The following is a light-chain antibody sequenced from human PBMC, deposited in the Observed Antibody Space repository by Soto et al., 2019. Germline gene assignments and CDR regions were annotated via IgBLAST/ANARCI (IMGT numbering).Light chain of an antibody. CDR2: DVT. CDR1: RSDVGGYNY. V-gene: IGLV2-14*01. J-gene: IGLJ1*01. CDR3: SSYTSSSTYV. Sequence: QSALTQPASVSGSPGQSITISCTGTRSDVGGYNYVYWHQQHPGKAPKLMIYDVTNRPSGVSDRFSGSKSGNTASLTISGLQAEDEADYYCSSYTSSSTYVFGAGTKVPVL.